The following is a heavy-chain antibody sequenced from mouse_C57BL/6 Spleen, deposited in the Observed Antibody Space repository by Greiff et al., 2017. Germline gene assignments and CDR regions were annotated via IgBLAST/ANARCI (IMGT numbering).Heavy chain of an antibody. CDR3: ARRRLRRDYAMDY. V-gene: IGHV5-17*01. CDR1: GFTFSDYG. J-gene: IGHJ4*01. D-gene: IGHD2-2*01. Sequence: EVQLQESGGGLVKPGGSLKLSCAASGFTFSDYGMHWVRQAPEKGLEWVAYISSGSSTIYYADTVKGRFTISRDNAKNTLFLQMTSLRSEDTAMYYCARRRLRRDYAMDYWGQGTSVTVSS. CDR2: ISSGSSTI.